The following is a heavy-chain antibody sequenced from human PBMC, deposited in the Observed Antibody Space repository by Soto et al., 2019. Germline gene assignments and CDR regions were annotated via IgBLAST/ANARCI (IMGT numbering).Heavy chain of an antibody. J-gene: IGHJ4*02. CDR1: GFTFSDHP. CDR2: TTSGGRYV. Sequence: GGSLRLSCAASGFTFSDHPMIWVRQVPGEGLEWVSPTTSGGRYVYYADSVKGRFIISRDNAEKSLYLQMNSLSAEDTAVYYCVREGIGNYGSGFDWGQGTLVTVSS. D-gene: IGHD3-10*01. V-gene: IGHV3-21*01. CDR3: VREGIGNYGSGFD.